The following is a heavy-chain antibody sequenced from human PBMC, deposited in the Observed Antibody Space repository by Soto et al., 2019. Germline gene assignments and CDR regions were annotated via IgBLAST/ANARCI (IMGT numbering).Heavy chain of an antibody. J-gene: IGHJ4*02. Sequence: VGSLRLSCAASGFTFSSYSMNWVRQAPGKGLEWVSSISSSSSYIYYADSLKGRFTISRDNAKNSLYLQMNSLRAEDTAVYYCARGPYGDYGFDYWGQGTLVTVSS. CDR3: ARGPYGDYGFDY. D-gene: IGHD4-17*01. CDR1: GFTFSSYS. V-gene: IGHV3-21*01. CDR2: ISSSSSYI.